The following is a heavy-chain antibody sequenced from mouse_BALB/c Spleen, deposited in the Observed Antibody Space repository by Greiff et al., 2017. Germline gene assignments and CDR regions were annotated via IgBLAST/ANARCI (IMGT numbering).Heavy chain of an antibody. V-gene: IGHV14-3*02. CDR3: AGYDYGFDY. D-gene: IGHD2-4*01. J-gene: IGHJ2*01. CDR1: GFNIKDTY. Sequence: EVKLQESGAELVKPGASVKLSCTASGFNIKDTYMHWVKQRPEQGLEWIGRIDPANGNTKYDPKFQGKATITADTSSNTAYLQLSSLTSEDTAVYYCAGYDYGFDYWGQGTTLTVSS. CDR2: IDPANGNT.